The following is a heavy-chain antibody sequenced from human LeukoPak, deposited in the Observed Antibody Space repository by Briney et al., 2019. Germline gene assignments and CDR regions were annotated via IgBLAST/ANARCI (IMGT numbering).Heavy chain of an antibody. CDR2: ISGSGGST. CDR1: GGSISSYY. D-gene: IGHD4-17*01. V-gene: IGHV3-23*01. CDR3: AKDPYGHPPFDY. Sequence: ETLSLTCTVSGGSISSYYWSWVRQAPGKGLEWVSAISGSGGSTYYADSVKGRFTISRDNSKNTLYLQMNSLRAEDTAVYYCAKDPYGHPPFDYWGQGTLVTVSS. J-gene: IGHJ4*02.